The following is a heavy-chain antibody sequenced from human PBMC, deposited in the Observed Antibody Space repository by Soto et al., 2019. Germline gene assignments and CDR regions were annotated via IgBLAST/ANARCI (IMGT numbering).Heavy chain of an antibody. D-gene: IGHD3-9*01. J-gene: IGHJ6*02. CDR3: ARTSFHYDILTGYSDYYYYGMDV. CDR1: GGSISSSSYY. Sequence: PSETLSLTCTVSGGSISSSSYYWGWIRQPPGKGLEWIGSIYYSGSTYYNPSLKSRVTISVDTSKNQFSLKLSSVTAADTAVYYCARTSFHYDILTGYSDYYYYGMDVWGQGTTVTVSS. V-gene: IGHV4-39*01. CDR2: IYYSGST.